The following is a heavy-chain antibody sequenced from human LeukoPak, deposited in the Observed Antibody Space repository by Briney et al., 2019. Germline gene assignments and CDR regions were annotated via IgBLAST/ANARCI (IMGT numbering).Heavy chain of an antibody. Sequence: ASVKVSCKASGYTFTSYAMNWVRQARGQGLEWMGWINTNTGNPTYAQGFTGRFVFSLDTSVSTAYLQISSLKAEGTAVYYCAKSHEYSSSTGVIDYWGQGTLVTVSS. D-gene: IGHD6-6*01. CDR1: GYTFTSYA. CDR2: INTNTGNP. V-gene: IGHV7-4-1*02. CDR3: AKSHEYSSSTGVIDY. J-gene: IGHJ4*02.